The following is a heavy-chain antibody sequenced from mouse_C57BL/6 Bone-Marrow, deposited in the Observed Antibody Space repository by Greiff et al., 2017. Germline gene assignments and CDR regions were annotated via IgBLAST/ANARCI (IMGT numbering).Heavy chain of an antibody. CDR3: SSFDGNYFDF. Sequence: VQLQQSGAELVRPGASVKLSCTASGFTIKDDYIHWVKQRPEQGLEWIGWIDPEIGDTEYASKFQGKATITSDTSSNTAYLQLSSLTSEDTAVYYCSSFDGNYFDFWGQGTPLTVAS. V-gene: IGHV14-4*01. CDR2: IDPEIGDT. D-gene: IGHD2-3*01. J-gene: IGHJ2*01. CDR1: GFTIKDDY.